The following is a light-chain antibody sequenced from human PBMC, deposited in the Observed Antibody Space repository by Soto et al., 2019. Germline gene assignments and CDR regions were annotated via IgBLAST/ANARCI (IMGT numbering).Light chain of an antibody. CDR2: DAS. V-gene: IGKV3-11*01. J-gene: IGKJ5*01. CDR1: QSVSSF. Sequence: ETVLTQSPGTLSLNPGDRAALSCRPSQSVSSFLAWYQQKPGQAPRLLIYDASNRATGIPARFSGSGSGTDFTLTISSLEPEDFAVYYCQQRSNWPPITFGQGTRPEIK. CDR3: QQRSNWPPIT.